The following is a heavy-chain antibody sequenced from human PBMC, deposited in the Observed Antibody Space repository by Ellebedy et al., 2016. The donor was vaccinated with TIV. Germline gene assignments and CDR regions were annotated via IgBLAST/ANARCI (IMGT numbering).Heavy chain of an antibody. V-gene: IGHV1-24*01. Sequence: ASVKVSCKVSGYTLTELSMHWVRQAPGKGLERMGGFDPEDGETIYAQKFQGRVTMTEDTFTDTAYMELSSLRSEDTAVYYCARDRSSSSIYDYWGQGTLVTVSS. CDR2: FDPEDGET. D-gene: IGHD6-6*01. J-gene: IGHJ4*02. CDR1: GYTLTELS. CDR3: ARDRSSSSIYDY.